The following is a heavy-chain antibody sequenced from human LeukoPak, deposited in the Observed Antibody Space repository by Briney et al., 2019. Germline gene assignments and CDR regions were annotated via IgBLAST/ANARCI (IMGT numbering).Heavy chain of an antibody. D-gene: IGHD6-19*01. CDR2: ISSSGSTI. V-gene: IGHV3-48*03. Sequence: PGGSLRLSCAASGFTFSSYEMNWVRQAPGKGLKWVSYISSSGSTIYYADSVKGRFTISRDNAKNSLYLQMNSLRAEDTAVYYCARDEQQWLVGYFDYWGQGTLVTVSS. CDR1: GFTFSSYE. CDR3: ARDEQQWLVGYFDY. J-gene: IGHJ4*02.